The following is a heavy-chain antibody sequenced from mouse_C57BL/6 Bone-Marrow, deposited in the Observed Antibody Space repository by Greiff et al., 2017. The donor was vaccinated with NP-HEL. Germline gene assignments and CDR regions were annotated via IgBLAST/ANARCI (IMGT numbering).Heavy chain of an antibody. D-gene: IGHD2-12*01. Sequence: EVQLQQSGAELVRPGASVKLSCTASGFNIKDDYMHWVKQRPEQGLEWIGWIDPENGDTEYASKFQGKATKTADTSSNTAYLQLSSLTSEDTAVYYCTILYSWDYWGQGTTLTVSS. V-gene: IGHV14-4*01. CDR2: IDPENGDT. CDR3: TILYSWDY. J-gene: IGHJ2*01. CDR1: GFNIKDDY.